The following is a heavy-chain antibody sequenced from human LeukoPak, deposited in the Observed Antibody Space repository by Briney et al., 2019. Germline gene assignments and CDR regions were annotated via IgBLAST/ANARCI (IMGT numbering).Heavy chain of an antibody. CDR2: INHSGST. D-gene: IGHD2-8*01. CDR1: GGSFSGYY. Sequence: TSESLSLTCAVYGGSFSGYYWSWIRQPPGKGLEWIGEINHSGSTNYNPSLKSRVTISVDTSKNQFSLKLSSVTAADTAVYYCARARRYCTNGVCYTWGNWFDPWGQGTLVTVSS. V-gene: IGHV4-34*01. CDR3: ARARRYCTNGVCYTWGNWFDP. J-gene: IGHJ5*02.